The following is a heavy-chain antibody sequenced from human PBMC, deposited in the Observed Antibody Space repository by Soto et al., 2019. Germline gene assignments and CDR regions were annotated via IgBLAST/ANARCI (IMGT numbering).Heavy chain of an antibody. CDR3: ASLVVVTASYYYGVDV. Sequence: SVKVSCKASGGTFSSYAISWVRQAPGQGLEWMGGIIPIFGTANYAQKFQGRVTITADESTSTAYMELSSLRSEDTAVYYCASLVVVTASYYYGVDVWGQGTTVTGS. CDR1: GGTFSSYA. V-gene: IGHV1-69*13. J-gene: IGHJ6*02. D-gene: IGHD2-21*02. CDR2: IIPIFGTA.